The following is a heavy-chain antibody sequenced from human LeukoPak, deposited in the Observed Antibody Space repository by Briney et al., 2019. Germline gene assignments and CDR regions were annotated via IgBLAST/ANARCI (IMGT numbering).Heavy chain of an antibody. CDR2: IKQDGSEI. Sequence: GGSLRLSCVASGFTFDSYWMSWVRQAPGKGLEWVANIKQDGSEIYHVDSVKDRFTISRDNAKNSLYLQMNSLRVEDTAVYYCARDKDVGATLLDPWGQGTLVTVSS. CDR3: ARDKDVGATLLDP. D-gene: IGHD1-26*01. V-gene: IGHV3-7*03. CDR1: GFTFDSYW. J-gene: IGHJ5*02.